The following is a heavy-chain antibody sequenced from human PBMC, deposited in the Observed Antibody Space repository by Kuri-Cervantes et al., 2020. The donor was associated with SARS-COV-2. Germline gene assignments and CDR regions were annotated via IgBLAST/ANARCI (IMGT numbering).Heavy chain of an antibody. CDR2: IYPGDSDT. V-gene: IGHV5-51*01. J-gene: IGHJ6*03. D-gene: IGHD6-13*01. CDR1: GYSFTTYW. Sequence: KVSCKTSGYSFTTYWIGWVRQMPGKGLEWMGIIYPGDSDTRYSPSFQGQVTISADKSISTAYLQWSSLKASDTAMYYCARYSSSWSYYMDVWGKGTTVTVSS. CDR3: ARYSSSWSYYMDV.